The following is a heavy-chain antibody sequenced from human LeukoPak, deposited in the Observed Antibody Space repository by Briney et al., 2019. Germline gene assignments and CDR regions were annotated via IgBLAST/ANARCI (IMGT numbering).Heavy chain of an antibody. CDR3: AKDRTHNGITGTIFDY. CDR2: ISGSGGST. CDR1: GFTFSSYA. V-gene: IGHV3-23*01. Sequence: PGGSLRLSCAASGFTFSSYAMSWVRQAPGKGLECVSVISGSGGSTYYADSVKGRFTISRDNSQNTLFLQMNSLRAEDTAVYYCAKDRTHNGITGTIFDYWGQGTLVTVSS. D-gene: IGHD1/OR15-1a*01. J-gene: IGHJ4*02.